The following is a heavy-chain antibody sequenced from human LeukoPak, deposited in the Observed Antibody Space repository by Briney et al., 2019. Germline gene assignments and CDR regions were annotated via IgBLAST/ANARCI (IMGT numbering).Heavy chain of an antibody. CDR2: ISYDGSNK. J-gene: IGHJ3*02. D-gene: IGHD3-16*01. Sequence: PGGSLRLSCAASGFTFSSYAMHWVRQAPGKGLEWVAVISYDGSNKYYADSVKGRFTISRDNSKNTLYLQMNSPRAEDTAVYYCAREGGDGAFDIWGQGTMVTVSS. CDR1: GFTFSSYA. V-gene: IGHV3-30*04. CDR3: AREGGDGAFDI.